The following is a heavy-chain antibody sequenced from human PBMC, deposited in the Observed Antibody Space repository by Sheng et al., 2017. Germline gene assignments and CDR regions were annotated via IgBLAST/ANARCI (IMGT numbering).Heavy chain of an antibody. CDR3: ASRYSGYDTGSFDI. CDR1: GFTFSSYE. J-gene: IGHJ3*02. Sequence: EVQLVESGGGLVQPGGSLRLSCAASGFTFSSYEMNWVRQAPGKGLEWVSYISSIGSTIYYADSVKGRFTISRDNAKNSLYLQMNSLRAEDTAVYYCASRYSGYDTGSFDIWGQGTMVTVSS. CDR2: ISSIGSTI. V-gene: IGHV3-48*03. D-gene: IGHD5-12*01.